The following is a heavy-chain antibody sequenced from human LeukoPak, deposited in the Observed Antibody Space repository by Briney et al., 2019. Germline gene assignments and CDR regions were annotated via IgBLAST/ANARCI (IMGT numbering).Heavy chain of an antibody. V-gene: IGHV3-73*01. CDR2: IDKKEKGYATAT. D-gene: IGHD1-26*01. Sequence: GGSVTLLCAACGFTFSGSAIHCARQSSGKGRECVGQIDKKEKGYATATAYAASVKGTFTISRDDSINTAYLQMKRLKTEDTALCYCTRDSGTYNWFDPWGQGTLVTVSS. CDR1: GFTFSGSA. J-gene: IGHJ5*02. CDR3: TRDSGTYNWFDP.